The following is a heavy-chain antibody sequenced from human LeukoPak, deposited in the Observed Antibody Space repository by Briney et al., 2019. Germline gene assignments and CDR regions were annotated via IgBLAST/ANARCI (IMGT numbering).Heavy chain of an antibody. V-gene: IGHV3-53*01. CDR1: EFTVSSNY. CDR2: IHKSAIK. D-gene: IGHD3-10*01. CDR3: ARSLRVRGVPDYMDV. J-gene: IGHJ6*03. Sequence: GGSLRLSCSASEFTVSSNYMTWVRQAPGKGLEWVAVIHKSAIKYYADTVKGRFTISRDNSKNMLHLQMNSLRAEDTAVYYCARSLRVRGVPDYMDVWGKGTTVTISS.